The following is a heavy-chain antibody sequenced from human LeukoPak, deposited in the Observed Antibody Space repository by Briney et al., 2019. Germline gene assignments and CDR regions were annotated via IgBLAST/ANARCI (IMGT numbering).Heavy chain of an antibody. D-gene: IGHD6-13*01. J-gene: IGHJ4*02. Sequence: GASVKVSCKASGYTFTSYDINWVRQATGQGLEWMGWMNPNSGNTGYAQRFQGRVTITRNTSISTAYMELSSLRSEDTAVYYCARDGRRGYSSSWYDSPFDYWGQGTLVTVSS. CDR1: GYTFTSYD. CDR2: MNPNSGNT. V-gene: IGHV1-8*03. CDR3: ARDGRRGYSSSWYDSPFDY.